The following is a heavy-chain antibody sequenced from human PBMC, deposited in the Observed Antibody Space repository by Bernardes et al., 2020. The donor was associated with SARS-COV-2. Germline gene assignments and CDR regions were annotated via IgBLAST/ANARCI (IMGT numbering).Heavy chain of an antibody. V-gene: IGHV4-39*07. CDR1: GGSISSSSYY. J-gene: IGHJ4*02. CDR2: IYYSGST. D-gene: IGHD3-10*01. CDR3: ARAPTIRPEFDY. Sequence: SETLSLTCTVSGGSISSSSYYWGWIRQPPGKGLEWIGSIYYSGSTYYNPSLKSRVTISVDTSKNQFSLKLSSVTAADTAVYYCARAPTIRPEFDYWGQGTLVTVSS.